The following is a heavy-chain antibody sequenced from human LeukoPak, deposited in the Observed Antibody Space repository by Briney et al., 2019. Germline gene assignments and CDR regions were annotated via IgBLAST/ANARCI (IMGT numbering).Heavy chain of an antibody. D-gene: IGHD2-2*01. CDR2: IYPGDSDT. CDR3: ARAGCSSTSCRTFDY. CDR1: GYSFTSYW. V-gene: IGHV5-51*01. J-gene: IGHJ4*02. Sequence: GESLNISCKGSGYSFTSYWIGWVRQMPGKGLEWMGIIYPGDSDTRYSPSFQGQVTISADKSISTAYLQWSSLKASDTAMYYCARAGCSSTSCRTFDYWGQGTLVTVSS.